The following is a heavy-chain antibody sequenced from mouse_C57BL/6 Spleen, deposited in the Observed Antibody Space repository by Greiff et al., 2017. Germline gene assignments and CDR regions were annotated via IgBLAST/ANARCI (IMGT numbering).Heavy chain of an antibody. CDR1: GYTFTSYW. Sequence: VQLQQSGAELVKPGASVKMSCKASGYTFTSYWITWVKQRPGQGLEWIGDIYPGSGSTNYNEKFKSKATLTVDTSSSTAYMQLSSLTSEDSAVYYCARWGYGYDENYFDYWGQGTTLTVSS. D-gene: IGHD2-2*01. V-gene: IGHV1-55*01. J-gene: IGHJ2*01. CDR3: ARWGYGYDENYFDY. CDR2: IYPGSGST.